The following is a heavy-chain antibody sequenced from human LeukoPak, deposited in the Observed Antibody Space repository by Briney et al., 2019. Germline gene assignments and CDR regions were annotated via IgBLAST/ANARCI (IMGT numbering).Heavy chain of an antibody. V-gene: IGHV3-21*01. Sequence: GGSLRLSYAASGFTFSTYSMNWVRQAPGKGLEWVSSISGSSIYIYYADSVKGRFTISRDNAKNSLYLQMNSLRAEDTAVYYCARDPPYYDSSGYYYDYWGQGTLVTVSS. CDR2: ISGSSIYI. CDR3: ARDPPYYDSSGYYYDY. CDR1: GFTFSTYS. D-gene: IGHD3-22*01. J-gene: IGHJ4*02.